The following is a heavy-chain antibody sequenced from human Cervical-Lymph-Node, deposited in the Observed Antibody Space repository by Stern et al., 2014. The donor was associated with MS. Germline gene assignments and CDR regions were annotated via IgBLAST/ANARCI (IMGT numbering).Heavy chain of an antibody. CDR3: MKAWGH. J-gene: IGHJ1*01. D-gene: IGHD7-27*01. V-gene: IGHV1-8*01. CDR1: GYIFTSDD. Sequence: QVQLVQSGAEVRQPGASVRLSCKASGYIFTSDDINWVRQASGQGLEWMGWRNRDSGDTGFEQKFRGRVTMTRDVSTSTVYMELSSLTSEDTAVYYCMKAWGHWGQGTQVTVSS. CDR2: RNRDSGDT.